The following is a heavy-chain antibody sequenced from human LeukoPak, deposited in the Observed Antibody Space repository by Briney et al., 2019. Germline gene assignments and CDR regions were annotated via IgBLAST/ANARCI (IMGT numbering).Heavy chain of an antibody. V-gene: IGHV4-39*07. CDR1: GGSISSSRYY. J-gene: IGHJ3*02. CDR2: INHSGST. CDR3: AREVQHYAGSVYDHDAFDI. D-gene: IGHD3-22*01. Sequence: KPSETLSLSCTVSGGSISSSRYYWGWIRQAPGKGLEWIGEINHSGSTNYNPSLKSRVTILVDTSKNQFSLKLSSVTAADTAVYYCAREVQHYAGSVYDHDAFDIWGQGTMVTVSS.